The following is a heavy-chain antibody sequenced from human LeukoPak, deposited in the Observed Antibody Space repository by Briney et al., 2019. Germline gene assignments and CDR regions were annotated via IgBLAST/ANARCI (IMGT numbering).Heavy chain of an antibody. CDR3: AREDLLCGGDCYRDAFDI. J-gene: IGHJ3*02. V-gene: IGHV4-59*01. CDR1: GGSISSYY. Sequence: SETLSLTCTVSGGSISSYYWSWIRQPPGKGLEWIGYIYYSGSFNYNPSLKSRVTISVDTSKNQFSLKLNSVTAADTAVYYCAREDLLCGGDCYRDAFDIWGQGTMVTVSS. CDR2: IYYSGSF. D-gene: IGHD2-21*02.